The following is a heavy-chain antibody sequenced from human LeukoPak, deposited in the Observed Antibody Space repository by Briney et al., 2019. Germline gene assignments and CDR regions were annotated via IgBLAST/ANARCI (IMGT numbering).Heavy chain of an antibody. Sequence: TGGSLRLSCAASGFTFSSYGMHWVRQAPGKGLEWVAFIRYDGSNKYYADSVKGRFTISRDNSKNTLYLQMNSLRAEDTAVYYCAKDLRAAIDYWGQGTLVTVSS. J-gene: IGHJ4*02. V-gene: IGHV3-30*02. CDR2: IRYDGSNK. CDR1: GFTFSSYG. CDR3: AKDLRAAIDY. D-gene: IGHD2-15*01.